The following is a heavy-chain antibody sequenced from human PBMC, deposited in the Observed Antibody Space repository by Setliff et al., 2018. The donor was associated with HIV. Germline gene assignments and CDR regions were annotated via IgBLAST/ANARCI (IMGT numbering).Heavy chain of an antibody. V-gene: IGHV1-3*03. CDR2: ITGGDGNT. D-gene: IGHD3-3*01. Sequence: ASVKVSCKAAGYSFINHAIHWVCQAPGNRLEWMGRITGGDGNTKYSQEFQGRVTITRDTSASTAYMELRSLRSEDMAVYYCARGSNDFWSAYVYPYYYYYMDVWGKGTTVTVSS. CDR3: ARGSNDFWSAYVYPYYYYYMDV. CDR1: GYSFINHA. J-gene: IGHJ6*03.